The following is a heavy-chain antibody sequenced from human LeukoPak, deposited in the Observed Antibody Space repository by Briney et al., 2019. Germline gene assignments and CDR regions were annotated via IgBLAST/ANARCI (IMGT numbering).Heavy chain of an antibody. J-gene: IGHJ6*03. CDR3: ARIKKGDYMDV. Sequence: SETLSLTCTVSGGSINSSSYYWGWIRQPPGKGLEWIGSIHFIGITYYNPSLKSRIAISVDTSKNQSSLRLNSVIAADTAVYYCARIKKGDYMDVWGKGTTVTVSS. D-gene: IGHD3-16*01. V-gene: IGHV4-39*07. CDR2: IHFIGIT. CDR1: GGSINSSSYY.